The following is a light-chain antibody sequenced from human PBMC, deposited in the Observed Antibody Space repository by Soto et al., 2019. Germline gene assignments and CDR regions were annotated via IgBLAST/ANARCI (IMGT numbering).Light chain of an antibody. CDR2: WAS. CDR3: QQYYSTPWT. Sequence: MVMTQSQDSLAVSLGERPTINSKSSQRVLYSSNNKNYLAWYKQKPGQPPKLLIYWASARESGVPDRFSGSGSGTDFTLTISSLQAEDVAVYYCQQYYSTPWTFGQGTKGDIK. V-gene: IGKV4-1*01. J-gene: IGKJ1*01. CDR1: QRVLYSSNNKNY.